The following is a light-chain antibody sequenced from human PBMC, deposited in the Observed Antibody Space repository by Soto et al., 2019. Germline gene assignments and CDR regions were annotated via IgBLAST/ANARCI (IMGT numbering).Light chain of an antibody. CDR2: EVS. CDR3: SSYAGSNTPVL. Sequence: QSALTQPPSASGSPGQSVTISCTGTSSDAGGYNYVSWYQQHPGKATKLMIYEVSKRPSGVPDRVSGSKSCNTASLTVSGLQAEDEADYYCSSYAGSNTPVLFGVGTKLTVL. J-gene: IGLJ2*01. CDR1: SSDAGGYNY. V-gene: IGLV2-8*01.